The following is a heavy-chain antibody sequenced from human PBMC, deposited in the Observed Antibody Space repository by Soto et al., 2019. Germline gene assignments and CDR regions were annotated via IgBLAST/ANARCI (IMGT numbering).Heavy chain of an antibody. Sequence: GGSLRLSCAASGFPFINYAMSWVRQAPGKGLEWVADITGSGGSTNYAESVKGRFTISRDNSKNTLFLQMNSLRAEDTAVYYCAKDNGHTTGWFSDYWGQGTLVTVSS. V-gene: IGHV3-23*01. J-gene: IGHJ4*02. CDR2: ITGSGGST. CDR3: AKDNGHTTGWFSDY. CDR1: GFPFINYA. D-gene: IGHD6-19*01.